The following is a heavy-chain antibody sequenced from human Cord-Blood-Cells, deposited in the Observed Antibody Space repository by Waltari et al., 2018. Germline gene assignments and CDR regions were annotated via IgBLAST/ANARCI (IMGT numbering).Heavy chain of an antibody. Sequence: QLQLQESGPGLVKPSATLSLTGTVSGGSISSSSYYWGWIRQPPGKGLEWIGSIYYSGSTYYNPSLKSRVTISVDTSKNQFSLKLSSVTAADTAVYYCARMGDYAFDIWGQGTMVTVSS. CDR1: GGSISSSSYY. D-gene: IGHD3-16*01. V-gene: IGHV4-39*01. J-gene: IGHJ3*02. CDR2: IYYSGST. CDR3: ARMGDYAFDI.